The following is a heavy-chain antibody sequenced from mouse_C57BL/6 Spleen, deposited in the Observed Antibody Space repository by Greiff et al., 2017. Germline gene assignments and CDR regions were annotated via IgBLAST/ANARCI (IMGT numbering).Heavy chain of an antibody. D-gene: IGHD2-3*01. J-gene: IGHJ2*01. CDR2: ITPSNGGT. CDR1: GYTFTSYW. CDR3: ARDGDVYYVNFDY. Sequence: QVQLKQPGTELVKPGASVKLSCKASGYTFTSYWMHWVKQRPGKGLEWIGNITPSNGGTNYNEKFKSKATLTVDKSSSTAYMQLSSRTAEDSAVYYCARDGDVYYVNFDYWGQGTTLTVSS. V-gene: IGHV1-53*01.